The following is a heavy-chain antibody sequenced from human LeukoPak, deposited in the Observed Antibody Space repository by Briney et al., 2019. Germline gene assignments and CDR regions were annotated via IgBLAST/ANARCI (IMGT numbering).Heavy chain of an antibody. CDR2: IYYSGGT. CDR3: ARGGSMIGGAFDI. CDR1: GGSISSSNYY. J-gene: IGHJ3*02. D-gene: IGHD3-22*01. V-gene: IGHV4-39*01. Sequence: PSETLSLTCAVPGGSISSSNYYWGWIRQPPGKGLEWIGTIYYSGGTYYNPSLKSRVTISVDTSKNQFSLKLSSVTAADTAVYYCARGGSMIGGAFDIWGQGTMVTVSS.